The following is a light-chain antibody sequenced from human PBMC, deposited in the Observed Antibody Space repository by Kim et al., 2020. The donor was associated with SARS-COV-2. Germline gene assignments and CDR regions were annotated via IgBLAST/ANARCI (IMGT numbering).Light chain of an antibody. CDR1: SRDVGAYNL. CDR2: DVS. CDR3: TSYTRSDTWV. V-gene: IGLV2-14*03. J-gene: IGLJ2*01. Sequence: GQSVTLSCTGTSRDVGAYNLVSWYQQHPGKAPKFMIHDVSQRPSGVSNRFSGSKSGNTASLTISGLQAEDEADYYCTSYTRSDTWVFGGGTKLTVL.